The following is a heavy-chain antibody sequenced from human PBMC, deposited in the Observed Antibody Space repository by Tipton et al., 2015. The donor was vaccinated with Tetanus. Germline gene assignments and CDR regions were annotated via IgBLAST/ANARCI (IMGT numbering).Heavy chain of an antibody. Sequence: QLVQSGGEVERPGASVKVSCKTSGYTFISYGISWVRQAPGQGLEWMGWISGYSGDTNYAQRLQGRVTVTADTSTSTAYMELRSLRSDDTAVYYCARGSAFNYYNGLDVWGQGTTVTVSS. J-gene: IGHJ6*02. V-gene: IGHV1-18*01. CDR2: ISGYSGDT. CDR1: GYTFISYG. CDR3: ARGSAFNYYNGLDV.